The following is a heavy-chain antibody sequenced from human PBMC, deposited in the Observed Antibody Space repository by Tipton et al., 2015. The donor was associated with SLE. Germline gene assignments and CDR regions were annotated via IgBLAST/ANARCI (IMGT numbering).Heavy chain of an antibody. D-gene: IGHD4-11*01. Sequence: GSLRLSCAASGFTFSNFWMHWVRQVPGKGLEWVSRILGDGSRIGYADSVQGRFTISRDNARSTLYLQMNSLRVEDTAVYYCATPAPMTTVDTGNPFYGMDVWGQGATVTVTS. V-gene: IGHV3-74*01. CDR1: GFTFSNFW. CDR2: ILGDGSRI. CDR3: ATPAPMTTVDTGNPFYGMDV. J-gene: IGHJ6*02.